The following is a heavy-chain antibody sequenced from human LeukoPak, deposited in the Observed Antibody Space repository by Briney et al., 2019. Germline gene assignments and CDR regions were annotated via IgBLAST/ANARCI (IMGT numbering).Heavy chain of an antibody. CDR2: IDQEGREK. CDR1: GFTFSSYW. CDR3: ARDIPRGARYLDL. J-gene: IGHJ5*02. V-gene: IGHV3-7*01. Sequence: GGALRLSCAASGFTFSSYWMTWVRQAPGKGLEGVANIDQEGREKNYVDSVKGGFTISRDNGKNSLYLQMNSLRVGDTAVYYCARDIPRGARYLDLWGQGALVTVSS. D-gene: IGHD1-14*01.